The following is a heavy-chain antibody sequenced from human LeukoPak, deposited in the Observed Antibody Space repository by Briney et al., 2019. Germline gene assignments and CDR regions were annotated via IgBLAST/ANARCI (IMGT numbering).Heavy chain of an antibody. J-gene: IGHJ6*02. Sequence: GGSLRLSCAASEFTFNTYAVSWVRQAPGKGLEWVSAISGDGGITYYADSVRGRFTISRDNSKSTLYLQMNSLRAEDTAVYYCAKSSGPGGYYYYGMDVWGQGTTVTVSS. D-gene: IGHD3-22*01. CDR2: ISGDGGIT. CDR3: AKSSGPGGYYYYGMDV. V-gene: IGHV3-23*01. CDR1: EFTFNTYA.